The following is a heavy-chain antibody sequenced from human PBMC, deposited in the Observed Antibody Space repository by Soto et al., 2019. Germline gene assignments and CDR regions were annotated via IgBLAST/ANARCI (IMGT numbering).Heavy chain of an antibody. J-gene: IGHJ6*02. Sequence: ASVKVSCKTSGYTFTRYGISWVRQAPGQGLEWMGWISGYDGRTNFAQKVQDRVTMTTDTSTSTVYMELRAEDTAVYYCARDRVTMIVVNGMDVWGQGTTVTVSS. CDR3: ARDRVTMIVVNGMDV. CDR1: GYTFTRYG. V-gene: IGHV1-18*01. D-gene: IGHD3-22*01. CDR2: ISGYDGRT.